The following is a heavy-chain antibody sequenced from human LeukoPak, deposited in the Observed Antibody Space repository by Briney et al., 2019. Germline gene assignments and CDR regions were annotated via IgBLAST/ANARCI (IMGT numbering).Heavy chain of an antibody. CDR2: IWYDGSNK. Sequence: PGGSLRLSCAASGFTFSSYGMHWVRQAPGKGLEWVAVIWYDGSNKYYADSVKGRFTISRDNSKNTLYLQMNSLRAEDTAVYYCARDPTGTTFYAFDIWGQGTMVTVSS. CDR1: GFTFSSYG. CDR3: ARDPTGTTFYAFDI. V-gene: IGHV3-33*01. D-gene: IGHD1-1*01. J-gene: IGHJ3*02.